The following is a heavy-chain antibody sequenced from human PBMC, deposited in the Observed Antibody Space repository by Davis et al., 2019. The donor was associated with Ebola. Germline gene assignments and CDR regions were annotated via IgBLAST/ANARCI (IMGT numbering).Heavy chain of an antibody. CDR3: ARYSSSWYVYYYYYMDV. CDR2: IYYSGST. CDR1: GGSISSYY. J-gene: IGHJ6*03. Sequence: PSETLSLTCTVSGGSISSYYWSWIRQPPGKGLEWIGYIYYSGSTNYNPSLKSRVTISVDTSKNQFSLKLSSVTAADTAVYYCARYSSSWYVYYYYYMDVWGKGTTVTVSS. D-gene: IGHD6-13*01. V-gene: IGHV4-59*01.